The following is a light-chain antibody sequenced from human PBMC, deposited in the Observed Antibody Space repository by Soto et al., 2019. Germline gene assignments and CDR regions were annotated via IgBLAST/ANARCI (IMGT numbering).Light chain of an antibody. CDR1: QSLSSTY. CDR3: QQYGSSGT. CDR2: GAS. Sequence: EIVLTQSPGTLSLSPGERATLFCRASQSLSSTYLAWYQQRPGQAPRLLIFGASNRATGIPDRFSGSGSGTDFTLTISRLEPEDFAVYYCQQYGSSGTLGQGTKVDIK. J-gene: IGKJ1*01. V-gene: IGKV3-20*01.